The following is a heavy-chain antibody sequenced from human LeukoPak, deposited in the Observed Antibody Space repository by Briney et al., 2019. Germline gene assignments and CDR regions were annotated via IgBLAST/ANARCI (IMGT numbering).Heavy chain of an antibody. J-gene: IGHJ6*03. Sequence: SETLSLTCTVSGGSISSGSYYWNWIRQPAGTGLEWIGRISTSVNPNYNPSLKSRVTISVDTSKNQFSLKLNSVTAADTAVYYCARAPGGRRAYYMDVWGKGTTVTISS. D-gene: IGHD3-16*01. CDR2: ISTSVNP. V-gene: IGHV4-61*02. CDR1: GGSISSGSYY. CDR3: ARAPGGRRAYYMDV.